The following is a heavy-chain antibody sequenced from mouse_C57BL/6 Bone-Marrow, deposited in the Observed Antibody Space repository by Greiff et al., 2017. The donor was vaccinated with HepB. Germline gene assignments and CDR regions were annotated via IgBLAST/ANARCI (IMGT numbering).Heavy chain of an antibody. Sequence: VKLMESGPELVKPGASVKISCKASGYAFSSSWMNWVKQRPGKGLEWIGRIYPGDGDTNYNGKFKGKATLTADKSSSTAYMQLSSLTSEDSAVYFCARDNYDYGWGQGTLVTVSA. CDR2: IYPGDGDT. D-gene: IGHD2-4*01. V-gene: IGHV1-82*01. CDR1: GYAFSSSW. CDR3: ARDNYDYG. J-gene: IGHJ3*01.